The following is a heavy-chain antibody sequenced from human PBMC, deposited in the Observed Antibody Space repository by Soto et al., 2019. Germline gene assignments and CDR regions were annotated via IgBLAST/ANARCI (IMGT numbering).Heavy chain of an antibody. Sequence: EVQLLESGGGLVQPGGSLRLSCAASGLTFSRYAMKWVRQAPGKGLEWVAAINSGSTLYADSVKGRFTISRDNSKNMVYLQMSSLRVEDTAVYYCATLYGDYDPYWGQGTLVTVSS. CDR3: ATLYGDYDPY. CDR1: GLTFSRYA. CDR2: INSGST. V-gene: IGHV3-23*01. D-gene: IGHD4-17*01. J-gene: IGHJ4*02.